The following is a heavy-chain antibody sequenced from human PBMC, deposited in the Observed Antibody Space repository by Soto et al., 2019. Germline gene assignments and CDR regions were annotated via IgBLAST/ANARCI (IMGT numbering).Heavy chain of an antibody. CDR2: INPNSGGT. Sequence: QVQLVQSGAEVRKPGASVTISCKASGYTFTGYYVHWVRQAPGQGLEWMGWINPNSGGTNYAQNFQGWVSMTRDTSISTVYMELSRLRSDDRAVYYCATSLARIAVAGETEYYFDYWGQGTLVTVSS. D-gene: IGHD6-19*01. CDR3: ATSLARIAVAGETEYYFDY. CDR1: GYTFTGYY. V-gene: IGHV1-2*04. J-gene: IGHJ4*02.